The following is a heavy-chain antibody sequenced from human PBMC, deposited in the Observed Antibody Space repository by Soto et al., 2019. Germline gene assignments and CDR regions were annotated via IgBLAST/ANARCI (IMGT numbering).Heavy chain of an antibody. V-gene: IGHV3-21*01. J-gene: IGHJ4*02. Sequence: GGSLRLSCAASGFTFSSYSMNWVRQAPGKGLEWVSSISSSSSYIYYADSVKGRFTISRDNAKNSLYLQMNSLRAEDTAVYYCARLPVWNSYALDYWGQGTLVTVSS. D-gene: IGHD5-18*01. CDR3: ARLPVWNSYALDY. CDR2: ISSSSSYI. CDR1: GFTFSSYS.